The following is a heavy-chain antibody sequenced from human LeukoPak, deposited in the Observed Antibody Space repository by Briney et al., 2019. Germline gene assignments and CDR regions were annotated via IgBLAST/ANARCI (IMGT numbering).Heavy chain of an antibody. CDR3: ARSANPGVHEFDP. J-gene: IGHJ5*02. V-gene: IGHV3-48*02. D-gene: IGHD6-6*01. CDR2: ITIIINI. CDR1: AFTFSSYA. Sequence: PGRSLRLSREASAFTFSSYAMASVRQTPRKGVEWLSYITIIININSTDSVKGRLTISRDNAKNSLYLQVNSLRDEDTAVYYCARSANPGVHEFDPWGQGTLVTVSS.